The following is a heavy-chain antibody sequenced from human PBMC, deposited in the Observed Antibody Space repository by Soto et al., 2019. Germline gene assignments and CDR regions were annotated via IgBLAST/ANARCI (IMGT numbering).Heavy chain of an antibody. Sequence: GGSLRLSCAASGFTLSTYAMIWVRQAPGKGLAWVSGISGSSGNTYYADSVRGRFTISRDDSKNTLYLQMNNLRVEDTAVYSCAKEITISTGVNWFDPWGQGTRVTVSS. CDR3: AKEITISTGVNWFDP. V-gene: IGHV3-23*01. CDR1: GFTLSTYA. D-gene: IGHD3-9*01. CDR2: ISGSSGNT. J-gene: IGHJ5*02.